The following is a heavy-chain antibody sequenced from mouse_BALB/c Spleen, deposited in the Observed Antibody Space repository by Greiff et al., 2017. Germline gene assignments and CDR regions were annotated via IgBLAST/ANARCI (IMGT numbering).Heavy chain of an antibody. CDR3: ARSETMITTAWFAY. CDR1: GYTFTSYV. Sequence: EVKLMESGPELVKPGASVKMSCKASGYTFTSYVMHWVKQKPGQGLEWIGYINPYNDGTKYNEKFKGKATLTSDKSSSTAYMELSSLTSEDSAVYYCARSETMITTAWFAYWGQGTLVTVSA. CDR2: INPYNDGT. V-gene: IGHV1-14*01. J-gene: IGHJ3*01. D-gene: IGHD2-4*01.